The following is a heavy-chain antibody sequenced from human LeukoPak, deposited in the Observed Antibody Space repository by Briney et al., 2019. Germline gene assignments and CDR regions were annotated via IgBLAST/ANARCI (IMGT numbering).Heavy chain of an antibody. Sequence: SETLSLTCTVSGGSISSSSYYWGWIRQPPGKGLEWIGSIYYSGSTYYNPSLKSRVTISVDTSKNQFSLKLSSVTAADTAVYYCARFIRGYSYGYFDYWGQGTLVTVSS. V-gene: IGHV4-39*07. CDR3: ARFIRGYSYGYFDY. J-gene: IGHJ4*02. CDR2: IYYSGST. D-gene: IGHD5-18*01. CDR1: GGSISSSSYY.